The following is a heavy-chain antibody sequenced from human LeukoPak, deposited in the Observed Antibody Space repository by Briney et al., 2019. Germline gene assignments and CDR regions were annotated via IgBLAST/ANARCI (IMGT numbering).Heavy chain of an antibody. V-gene: IGHV3-33*01. J-gene: IGHJ3*02. CDR1: GFTFRSYD. CDR3: AREDSSGAFDI. CDR2: VWYDESNK. Sequence: GGSLRLSCAASGFTFRSYDMHWVRQAPGKGLEWVAVVWYDESNKYYVDSVKGRFTISRDNSKNTLYLQMNSLRVEDTALYYCAREDSSGAFDIWGQGTLVTVSS. D-gene: IGHD3-22*01.